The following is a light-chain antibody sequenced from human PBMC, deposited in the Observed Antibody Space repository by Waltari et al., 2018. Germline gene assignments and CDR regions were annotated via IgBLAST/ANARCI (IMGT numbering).Light chain of an antibody. CDR2: DAS. J-gene: IGKJ2*01. CDR3: QQYDNLPPRT. V-gene: IGKV1-33*01. CDR1: QDISNY. Sequence: DIQMTQSPSSLSASVGDRVTITCQASQDISNYLNWYQQKPGKAPKPLIYDASNLETGVPSRFSGSGSGTDFTFTISSLQPEDIATYYCQQYDNLPPRTFGQGTKLEIK.